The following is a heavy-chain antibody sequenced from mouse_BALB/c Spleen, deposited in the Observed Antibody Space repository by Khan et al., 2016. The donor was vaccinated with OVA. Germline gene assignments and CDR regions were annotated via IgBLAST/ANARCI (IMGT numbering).Heavy chain of an antibody. CDR2: ILPGSGSN. CDR3: ARGNSYCSISLFGY. Sequence: QVRLQQSGAELMKPGASVKISCKATGYTFSSYWIEWVKQRPGHGLEWIGEILPGSGSNNYNEKFKGKATFTADTSSNTAYMQLSTLTSEASAVDYCARGNSYCSISLFGYWGQGTLVTVS. CDR1: GYTFSSYW. D-gene: IGHD1-1*01. V-gene: IGHV1-9*01. J-gene: IGHJ3*01.